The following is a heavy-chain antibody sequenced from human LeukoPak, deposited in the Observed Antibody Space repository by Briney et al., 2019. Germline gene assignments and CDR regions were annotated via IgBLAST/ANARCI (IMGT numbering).Heavy chain of an antibody. J-gene: IGHJ4*02. D-gene: IGHD3-22*01. CDR1: SGSISSYY. V-gene: IGHV4-59*01. CDR3: ARHYYCDTFDY. CDR2: ISYSGST. Sequence: SETLSPTCTVSSGSISSYYWSWIRQPPGEGLEWIGYISYSGSTDYNPSLKSRVTISVDTSKNQFSLELNSATAADTAMYYCARHYYCDTFDYWGQGALVTVSS.